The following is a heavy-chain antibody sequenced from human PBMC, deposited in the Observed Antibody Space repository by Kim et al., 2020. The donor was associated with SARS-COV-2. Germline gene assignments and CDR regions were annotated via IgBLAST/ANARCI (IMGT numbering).Heavy chain of an antibody. CDR2: ISTDGSST. Sequence: GGSLRLSCTASGFTFSSYWMHWVRQAPGKGLVWVSRISTDGSSTSYADSVKGRFTISRDNAKNTLYLQMNSLRVEDTAVYYCARGYCSGGSCWSYWGQGTLVTVSS. D-gene: IGHD2-15*01. V-gene: IGHV3-74*01. CDR3: ARGYCSGGSCWSY. J-gene: IGHJ4*02. CDR1: GFTFSSYW.